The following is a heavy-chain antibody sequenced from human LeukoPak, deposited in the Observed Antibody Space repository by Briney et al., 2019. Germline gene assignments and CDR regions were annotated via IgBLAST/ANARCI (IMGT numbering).Heavy chain of an antibody. D-gene: IGHD6-19*01. CDR1: GVSISGSSYY. V-gene: IGHV4-61*02. Sequence: SQTLSLTCTVSGVSISGSSYYWSWIRQPAGKGLEWIGRFYPSGSTNYNPSLKSRVTISVDTSKNQFSLKMSSVTAADTAVYYCARHVSVAVTNFFDYWGQGTLVTVSS. CDR2: FYPSGST. J-gene: IGHJ4*02. CDR3: ARHVSVAVTNFFDY.